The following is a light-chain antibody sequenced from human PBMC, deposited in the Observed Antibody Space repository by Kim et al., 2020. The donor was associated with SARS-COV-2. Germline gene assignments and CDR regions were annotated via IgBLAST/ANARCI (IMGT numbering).Light chain of an antibody. V-gene: IGLV2-14*03. J-gene: IGLJ2*01. Sequence: QSALTQPASVSGSPGQSITISCTGTSSDVGAYNRVSWYQQYPGKAPKLMIFDVSNRPSGVSNRFSGSKSDNTASLTISGLQAEDEADYFRSSLTSGSTSVVFGGGTQLTVL. CDR3: SSLTSGSTSVV. CDR2: DVS. CDR1: SSDVGAYNR.